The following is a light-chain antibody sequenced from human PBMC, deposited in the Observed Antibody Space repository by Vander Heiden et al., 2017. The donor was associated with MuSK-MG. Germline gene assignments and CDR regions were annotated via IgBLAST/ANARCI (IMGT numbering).Light chain of an antibody. V-gene: IGLV3-19*01. CDR3: DSRDISGHHVV. J-gene: IGLJ2*01. CDR1: SLRSYS. Sequence: SYELPQDPAVSVALGQTVRSTCQGDSLRSYSDCWYQQKPAQAPILVMYGKKKRTAGIPDRFSASSSGNTASVTITGAQAEEEADYYCDSRDISGHHVVFGGGTKLTVL. CDR2: GKK.